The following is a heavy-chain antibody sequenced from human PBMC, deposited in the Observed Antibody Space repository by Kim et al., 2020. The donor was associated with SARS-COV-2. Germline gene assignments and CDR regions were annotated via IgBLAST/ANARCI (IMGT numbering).Heavy chain of an antibody. D-gene: IGHD6-6*01. V-gene: IGHV3-48*03. J-gene: IGHJ5*02. Sequence: GGSLRLSCAASGFTFSSYEMNWVRQAPGKGLEWVSYISSSGSTIYYADAVKGRFTISRDNAKNSLYLQMNSLRAEDTAVYYCARERYSSSDVYWFDPWGQGTLVTVPS. CDR3: ARERYSSSDVYWFDP. CDR1: GFTFSSYE. CDR2: ISSSGSTI.